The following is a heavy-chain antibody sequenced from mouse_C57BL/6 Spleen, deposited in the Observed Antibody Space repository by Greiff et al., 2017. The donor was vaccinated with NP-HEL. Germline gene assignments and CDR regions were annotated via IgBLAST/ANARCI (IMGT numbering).Heavy chain of an antibody. CDR2: IDPNSGGT. CDR1: GYTFTSYW. V-gene: IGHV1-72*01. CDR3: ARSGVITTVVEDAMDY. Sequence: QVQLQQSGAELVKPGASVKLSCKASGYTFTSYWMHWVKQRPGRGLEWIGRIDPNSGGTKYNEKFKSKATLTVDKPSSTAYMQLSSLTSEDSAVYYCARSGVITTVVEDAMDYWGQGTSVTVSS. J-gene: IGHJ4*01. D-gene: IGHD1-1*01.